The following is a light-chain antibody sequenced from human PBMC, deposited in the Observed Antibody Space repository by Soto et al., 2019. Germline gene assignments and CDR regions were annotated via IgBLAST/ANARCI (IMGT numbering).Light chain of an antibody. CDR1: SSDLAIYNX. CDR2: QVT. CDR3: SSYTDSSNYV. Sequence: QSALTQPASVSGSPGQSITISRTGTSSDLAIYNXXXXXXXXXXXXXXLMIYQVTNRPSGVSNRFSGSRSGNTASLTISGLQAEDEADYYCSSYTDSSNYVFGTGTKVTVL. V-gene: IGLV2-14*01. J-gene: IGLJ1*01.